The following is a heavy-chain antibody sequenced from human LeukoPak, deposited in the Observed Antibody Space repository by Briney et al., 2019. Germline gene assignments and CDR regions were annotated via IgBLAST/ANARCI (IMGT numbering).Heavy chain of an antibody. J-gene: IGHJ4*02. CDR2: IWYDGSNK. D-gene: IGHD2-2*01. V-gene: IGHV3-33*01. Sequence: GGSLRLSCAASGFTFSSYGMHWVRQAPGKGLEWVAVIWYDGSNKYYADSVKGRFTISRDNSKNTPYLQMSSLRAEDTAVYYCATEVVPAAISDYWGQGTLVTVSS. CDR1: GFTFSSYG. CDR3: ATEVVPAAISDY.